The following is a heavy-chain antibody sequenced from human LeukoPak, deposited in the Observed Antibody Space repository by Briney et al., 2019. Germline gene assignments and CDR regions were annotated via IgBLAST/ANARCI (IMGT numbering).Heavy chain of an antibody. CDR3: ARMGGLPGGMDV. CDR2: ISGSGGST. J-gene: IGHJ6*02. Sequence: GGSLRLSCAASGFTFSSYSMNWVRQAPGKGLEWVSAISGSGGSTYYADSVKGRFTISRDNSKNTLYLQMNSLRAEDSAVYYCARMGGLPGGMDVWGQGTTVAVSS. V-gene: IGHV3-23*01. D-gene: IGHD1-14*01. CDR1: GFTFSSYS.